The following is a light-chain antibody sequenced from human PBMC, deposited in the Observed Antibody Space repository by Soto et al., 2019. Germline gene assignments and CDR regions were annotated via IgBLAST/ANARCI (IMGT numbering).Light chain of an antibody. CDR3: QQANSFTIT. Sequence: DIQMTQSLPSVSASVGDRVTITCRASQDVGKWLAWYQQKPGKAPTLLIHGASSLQSGVPPRYSGSGYGTDFNLTISRLQTEDFATYDCQQANSFTITFGQGTRLEIK. CDR1: QDVGKW. V-gene: IGKV1-12*01. J-gene: IGKJ5*01. CDR2: GAS.